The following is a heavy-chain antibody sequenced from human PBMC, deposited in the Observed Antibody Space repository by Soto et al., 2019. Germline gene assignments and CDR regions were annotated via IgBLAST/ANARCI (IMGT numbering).Heavy chain of an antibody. D-gene: IGHD2-15*01. J-gene: IGHJ4*02. V-gene: IGHV4-34*01. CDR3: ARGGYWTFDY. Sequence: SETLSLTCAVYGTSFSGYYWTFIRQPPGKGLEWIGEINHSGSTNYNPSLKSRVTISVDTSKNQFSLKLTSVTAADTAVYFCARGGYWTFDYWGQGPLVTVSS. CDR2: INHSGST. CDR1: GTSFSGYY.